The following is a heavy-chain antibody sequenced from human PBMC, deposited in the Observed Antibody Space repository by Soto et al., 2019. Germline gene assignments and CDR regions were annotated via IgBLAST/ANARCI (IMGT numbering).Heavy chain of an antibody. J-gene: IGHJ6*02. CDR1: GGSFSGYY. Sequence: SETLSLTCAVYGGSFSGYYWSWIRQPPGEGLEWIGEINHSGSTNYNPSLKSRVTISVDTSKNQFSLKLSSVTAADTAVYYCARGWGDSSGYSLYYYYGMDVWGQGTTVTVSS. V-gene: IGHV4-34*01. D-gene: IGHD3-22*01. CDR3: ARGWGDSSGYSLYYYYGMDV. CDR2: INHSGST.